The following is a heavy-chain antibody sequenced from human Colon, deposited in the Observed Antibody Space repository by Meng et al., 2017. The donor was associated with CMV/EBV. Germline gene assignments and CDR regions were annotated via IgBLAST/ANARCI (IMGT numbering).Heavy chain of an antibody. CDR1: GFTVSSNY. V-gene: IGHV3-23*03. Sequence: GESLKISCAASGFTVSSNYMSWVRQAPGKGLEWVSVIYAGGRSTYLADSVKGRFIISRDDSKNTLYMEMNSLRAEDTAVYYCAKGSSEFLYYGMDVWGQGTTVTVSS. J-gene: IGHJ6*02. CDR3: AKGSSEFLYYGMDV. CDR2: IYAGGRST. D-gene: IGHD3-10*01.